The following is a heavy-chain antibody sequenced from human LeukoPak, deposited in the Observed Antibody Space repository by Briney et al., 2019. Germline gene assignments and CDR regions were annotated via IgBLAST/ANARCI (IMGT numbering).Heavy chain of an antibody. V-gene: IGHV3-30*02. CDR3: AKDLGSSSWYGDRFDY. J-gene: IGHJ4*02. CDR2: IRYDGSNK. Sequence: GGSLRLSCAASGFTSSSYGMHWVRQAPGKGLEWVAFIRYDGSNKYYADSVKGRFTISRDNSKNTLYLQMNSLRAEDTAVYYCAKDLGSSSWYGDRFDYWGQGTLVTVSS. CDR1: GFTSSSYG. D-gene: IGHD6-13*01.